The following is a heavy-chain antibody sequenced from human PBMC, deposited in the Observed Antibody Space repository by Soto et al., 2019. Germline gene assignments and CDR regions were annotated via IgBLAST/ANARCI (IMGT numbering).Heavy chain of an antibody. CDR2: IWYDGSNK. CDR1: GFTFSSYA. J-gene: IGHJ4*02. V-gene: IGHV3-33*08. D-gene: IGHD2-8*01. Sequence: PGGSLRHSCVVSGFTFSSYAMSWVRQAPGKGLEWVAVIWYDGSNKYYADSVKGRFTISRDNSKNTLYLQMNSLRAEDTAVYYCARESMVYALSYWGQGTLVTVSS. CDR3: ARESMVYALSY.